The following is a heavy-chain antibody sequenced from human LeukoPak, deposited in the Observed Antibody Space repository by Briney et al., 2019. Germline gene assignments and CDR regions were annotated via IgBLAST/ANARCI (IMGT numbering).Heavy chain of an antibody. CDR1: GGTFSSYT. D-gene: IGHD4-17*01. Sequence: SVKVSCKASGGTFSSYTISWVRQATGQGLEWRVRIIPILGIANYAQKFQGRVTITADKSTSTAYMELSSLRSEDTAVYYCARGNTVTTGWFDPWGQGTLVTVSS. V-gene: IGHV1-69*02. CDR2: IIPILGIA. CDR3: ARGNTVTTGWFDP. J-gene: IGHJ5*02.